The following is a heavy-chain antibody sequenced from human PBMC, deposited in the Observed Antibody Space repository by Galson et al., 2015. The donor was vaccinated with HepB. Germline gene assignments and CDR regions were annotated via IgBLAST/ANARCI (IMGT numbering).Heavy chain of an antibody. D-gene: IGHD2-21*02. CDR3: ARGVVVTAIDY. J-gene: IGHJ4*02. V-gene: IGHV3-21*01. CDR1: GFTFSSYS. Sequence: SLRLSCAASGFTFSSYSMNWVRQAPGKGLEWVSSISSSSSYIYYADSVKGRFTNSRDNAKNSLYLQMNSLRAEDTAVYYCARGVVVTAIDYWGQGTLVTVSS. CDR2: ISSSSSYI.